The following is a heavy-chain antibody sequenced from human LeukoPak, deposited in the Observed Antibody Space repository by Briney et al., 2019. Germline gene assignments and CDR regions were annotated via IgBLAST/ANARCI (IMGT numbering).Heavy chain of an antibody. V-gene: IGHV3-23*01. CDR2: ISGSGDT. CDR3: AKAPPIITLIGFGYYFDS. CDR1: GFIFSNYT. J-gene: IGHJ4*02. D-gene: IGHD3-22*01. Sequence: GGSLRLSCAASGFIFSNYTMSWVRQAPGKGPEWVSAISGSGDTYYADSVKGRFTISRDNSGTTLFLQMNSLRVEDAALYYCAKAPPIITLIGFGYYFDSWGLGTLVTVSS.